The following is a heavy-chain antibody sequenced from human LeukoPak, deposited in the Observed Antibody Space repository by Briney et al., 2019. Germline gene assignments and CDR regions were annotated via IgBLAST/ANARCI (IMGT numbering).Heavy chain of an antibody. CDR1: GFTFVSYA. CDR3: AKQNRFDSSGYHDL. V-gene: IGHV3-23*01. J-gene: IGHJ2*01. Sequence: GGSLRLSCAASGFTFVSYALTWVRQAPGKGLEWVAGISGSGVSTYHADSVKGRFTISRDNSKNTLYLQMNSLKPEDTAVYYCAKQNRFDSSGYHDLWGRGTLVTVAS. CDR2: ISGSGVST. D-gene: IGHD3-22*01.